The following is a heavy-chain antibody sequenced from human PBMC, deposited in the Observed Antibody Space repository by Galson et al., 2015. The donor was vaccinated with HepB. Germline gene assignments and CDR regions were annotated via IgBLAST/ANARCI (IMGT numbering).Heavy chain of an antibody. J-gene: IGHJ4*02. CDR3: ARVADLEWLLYRFRYFDY. CDR2: ISAYNGNT. V-gene: IGHV1-18*04. CDR1: GYSFTSYG. D-gene: IGHD3-3*01. Sequence: SVKVSCKASGYSFTSYGISWVRQAPGQGLEWMGWISAYNGNTNYAQKLQGRVTMTTDTSTSTAYMELRSLRSDDTAVYYCARVADLEWLLYRFRYFDYWGQGTLVTVSS.